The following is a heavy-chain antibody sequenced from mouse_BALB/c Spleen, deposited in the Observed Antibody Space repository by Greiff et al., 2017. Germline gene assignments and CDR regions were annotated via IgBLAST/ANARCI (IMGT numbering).Heavy chain of an antibody. CDR2: IRSKSNNYAT. Sequence: EVQLVETGGGLVQPKGSLKLSCAASGFTFNTNAMNWVRQAPGKGLEWVARIRSKSNNYATYYADSVKDRFTISRDDSQSMLYLQMNNLKTEDTAMYYCVREGDYRYPPAMDYWGQGTSVTVSS. CDR1: GFTFNTNA. CDR3: VREGDYRYPPAMDY. D-gene: IGHD2-14*01. V-gene: IGHV10S3*01. J-gene: IGHJ4*01.